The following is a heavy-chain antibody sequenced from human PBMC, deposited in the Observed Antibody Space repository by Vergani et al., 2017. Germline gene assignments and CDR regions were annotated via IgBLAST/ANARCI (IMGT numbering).Heavy chain of an antibody. J-gene: IGHJ4*02. CDR2: IIPIFGTA. CDR3: ARDGSDYYGSGSYYNVFDY. Sequence: QVQLVQSGAEVKKPGSSVKVSCKASGGTFSSYAISWVRQAPGQGLEWMGGIIPIFGTANYAQKFQGRVTITADESTSTAYMELSSLRSEDTAVYYCARDGSDYYGSGSYYNVFDYWGQGTLVTVSS. V-gene: IGHV1-69*01. D-gene: IGHD3-10*01. CDR1: GGTFSSYA.